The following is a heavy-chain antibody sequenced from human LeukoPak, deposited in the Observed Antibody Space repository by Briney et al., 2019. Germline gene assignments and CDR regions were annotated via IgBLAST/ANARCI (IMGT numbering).Heavy chain of an antibody. V-gene: IGHV3-23*01. Sequence: GGSLRLSCAASGFTFSTYAMSWVRQAPGKGLEWVSAISGSGVSTYYADSVKGRFTISRDNSKNTLYLQMDSLRAEDTAVYYCAKGLVYCGGDCHHGGNASDIWGQGTMVTVSS. CDR3: AKGLVYCGGDCHHGGNASDI. CDR1: GFTFSTYA. CDR2: ISGSGVST. J-gene: IGHJ3*02. D-gene: IGHD2-21*02.